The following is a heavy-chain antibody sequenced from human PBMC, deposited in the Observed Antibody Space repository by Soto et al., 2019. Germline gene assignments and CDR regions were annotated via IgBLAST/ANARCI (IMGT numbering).Heavy chain of an antibody. D-gene: IGHD6-13*01. CDR3: ARLQPAAGDNDLTFDY. J-gene: IGHJ4*02. V-gene: IGHV5-10-1*01. CDR2: IDPSDSYT. Sequence: PGESLKISCKGSGYSFTSYWISWVHQMPGKGLEWMGRIDPSDSYTNYSPSFQGHVTISADKSISTAYLQWSSLKASDTAMYYCARLQPAAGDNDLTFDYWGQGTLVTVSS. CDR1: GYSFTSYW.